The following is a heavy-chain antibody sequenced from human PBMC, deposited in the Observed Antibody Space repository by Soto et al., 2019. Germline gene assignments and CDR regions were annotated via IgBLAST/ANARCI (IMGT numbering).Heavy chain of an antibody. J-gene: IGHJ4*02. V-gene: IGHV4-31*03. CDR3: ARSAFKHCGGDCYSDSFDY. D-gene: IGHD2-21*02. Sequence: SETLSLTCTVSGGSISSGGYYWSWIRQHPGKGLEWIGYIYYSGSTYYNPSLKSRVTISVDTSKNQFSLKLSSVTAADTAVYYCARSAFKHCGGDCYSDSFDYWGQGTLVTVSS. CDR2: IYYSGST. CDR1: GGSISSGGYY.